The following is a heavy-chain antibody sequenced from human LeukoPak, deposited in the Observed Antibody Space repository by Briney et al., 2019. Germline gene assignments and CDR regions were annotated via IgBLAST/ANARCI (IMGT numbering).Heavy chain of an antibody. CDR1: GGSINDYY. CDR3: ARGYYDSGTYSGYFQH. Sequence: SETLSLTCTVSGGSINDYYWNWIRQPPGKGLEWIGYIYYSGSTNYDPSLKSRVTISVDTSKTRFSLRLSSVTAADTAVYYCARGYYDSGTYSGYFQHWGQGTLVTVSS. CDR2: IYYSGST. V-gene: IGHV4-59*01. J-gene: IGHJ1*01. D-gene: IGHD3-10*01.